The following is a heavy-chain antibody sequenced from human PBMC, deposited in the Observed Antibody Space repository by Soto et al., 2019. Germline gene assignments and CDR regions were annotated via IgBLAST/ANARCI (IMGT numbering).Heavy chain of an antibody. J-gene: IGHJ3*02. V-gene: IGHV1-8*01. D-gene: IGHD2-15*01. CDR2: MNPNSGNT. CDR3: ARERYCSGGSCYYDASDI. Sequence: ASVKVSCKAFGYTFTSYDINWVRQATGQGLEWMGWMNPNSGNTGYAQKFQGRVTMTRNTSISTAYMELSSLRSEYTAVYYCARERYCSGGSCYYDASDIWGQGTMVTVSS. CDR1: GYTFTSYD.